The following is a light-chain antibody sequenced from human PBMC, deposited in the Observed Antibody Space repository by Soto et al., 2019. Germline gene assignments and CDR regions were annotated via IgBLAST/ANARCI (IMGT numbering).Light chain of an antibody. Sequence: EIGLTQSPATLSLSPGERATLSCRASESISNYLSWYQQTPGQAPRLLIYGVSSRATGVPARFSGSGSGTEFTLTINSLLSEDFGVYYCQQYKSWPTFGQGTKVDIK. CDR1: ESISNY. V-gene: IGKV3-15*01. J-gene: IGKJ1*01. CDR3: QQYKSWPT. CDR2: GVS.